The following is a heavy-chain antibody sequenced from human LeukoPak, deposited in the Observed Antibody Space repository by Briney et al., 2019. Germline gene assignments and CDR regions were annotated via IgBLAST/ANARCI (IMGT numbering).Heavy chain of an antibody. D-gene: IGHD6-13*01. CDR1: GFIFSNFW. CDR3: ARDPAAWDY. V-gene: IGHV3-7*01. J-gene: IGHJ4*02. CDR2: INTDGSEE. Sequence: GGSLRLSCAASGFIFSNFWMSWVRQAPGKGLEWVANINTDGSEEYYVDSVKGRFIISRDNARNSLYLQMNSLRAEDTAVYYCARDPAAWDYWGQGALVTVSS.